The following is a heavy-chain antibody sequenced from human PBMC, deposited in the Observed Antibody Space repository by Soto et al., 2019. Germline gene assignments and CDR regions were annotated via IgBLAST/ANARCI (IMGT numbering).Heavy chain of an antibody. CDR2: ITWNSGGV. Sequence: SLKISCAASGFTFDDYSMHWVRQAPGKGLEWVSGITWNSGGVGYADSVKGRFTISRDNAKNSLYLQMNSLSVEDTAFYYCARDPRRVYSGYQLYYFDYWGHGTLVTVSS. CDR1: GFTFDDYS. V-gene: IGHV3-9*01. CDR3: ARDPRRVYSGYQLYYFDY. J-gene: IGHJ4*01. D-gene: IGHD5-12*01.